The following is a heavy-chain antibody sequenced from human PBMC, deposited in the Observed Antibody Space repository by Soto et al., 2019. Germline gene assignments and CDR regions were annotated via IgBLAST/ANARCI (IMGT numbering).Heavy chain of an antibody. Sequence: GGSLRLSCVVSGFTFSSYPMNWVRQAPGKGLEWVSAISGTSDMTYYANSVTGRFTISRDNSKNTLYLQASSLRVEDTAIYYCAKYRWGATTVTSINWGRGTLVTVSS. V-gene: IGHV3-23*01. CDR2: ISGTSDMT. D-gene: IGHD4-4*01. J-gene: IGHJ1*01. CDR3: AKYRWGATTVTSIN. CDR1: GFTFSSYP.